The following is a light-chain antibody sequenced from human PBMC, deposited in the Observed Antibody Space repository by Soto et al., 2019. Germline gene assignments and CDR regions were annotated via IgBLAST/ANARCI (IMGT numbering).Light chain of an antibody. J-gene: IGLJ2*01. CDR3: SSYTSTSAVV. CDR2: DVS. CDR1: SSDVGGYNY. V-gene: IGLV2-14*01. Sequence: QSALTQPASVSGSPGQSITISCTGTSSDVGGYNYVSWYQQHPGKAPKLMIYDVSNRPSGVSNRFSGSKSDNTASLAISGLQAEDEADYYCSSYTSTSAVVFSGGTKLTVL.